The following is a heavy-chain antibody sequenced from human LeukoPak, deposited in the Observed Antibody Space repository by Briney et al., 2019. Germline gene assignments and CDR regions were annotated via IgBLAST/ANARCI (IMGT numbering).Heavy chain of an antibody. J-gene: IGHJ5*02. Sequence: PSETLSLTCTVSGGSISSYYWSWIRQPAGKGLEWIGRTYTSGSTNYNPSLKSRVTMSVDTSKNQFSLKLSSVTAADTAVYYCARDIGSGSYEFLDPWGQGTLVTVSS. CDR1: GGSISSYY. V-gene: IGHV4-4*07. D-gene: IGHD3-10*01. CDR3: ARDIGSGSYEFLDP. CDR2: TYTSGST.